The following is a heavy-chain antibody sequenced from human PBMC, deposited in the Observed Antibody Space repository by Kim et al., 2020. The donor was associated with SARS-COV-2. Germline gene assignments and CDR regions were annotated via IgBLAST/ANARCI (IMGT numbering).Heavy chain of an antibody. CDR3: ARGPSGSSIVVVVAGDY. D-gene: IGHD2-15*01. V-gene: IGHV5-51*01. CDR2: IYPGDSDT. J-gene: IGHJ4*02. Sequence: GESLKISCKGSGYSFTSYWIGWVRQMPGKGLEWMGIIYPGDSDTRYSPSFEGQVTMSADKSISTAYLKWSNLKASDSGMYYCARGPSGSSIVVVVAGDYWGQGTLVTVSS. CDR1: GYSFTSYW.